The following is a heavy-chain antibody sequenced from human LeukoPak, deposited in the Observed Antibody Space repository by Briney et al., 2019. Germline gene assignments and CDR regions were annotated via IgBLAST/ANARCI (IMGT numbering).Heavy chain of an antibody. V-gene: IGHV1-46*01. CDR1: GYTFTKYK. D-gene: IGHD2-21*02. CDR3: ARGGCSGDCYSAPFDY. J-gene: IGHJ4*02. Sequence: VASVKVSCKAFGYTFTKYKMHWVRQAPGQGLEWMGIIHVGGDTTGNAQKFQGRVTMTKDTSSSTFYMELNSLTFEDTAVYYCARGGCSGDCYSAPFDYWGQGALVTVSS. CDR2: IHVGGDTT.